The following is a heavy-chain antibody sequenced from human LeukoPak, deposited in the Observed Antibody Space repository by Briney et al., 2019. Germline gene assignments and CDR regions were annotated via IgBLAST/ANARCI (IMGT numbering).Heavy chain of an antibody. CDR2: IYIGDNP. CDR1: GFTFSSYA. CDR3: ARVRPWVFDY. V-gene: IGHV3-53*04. Sequence: GGSLRLSCAASGFTFSSYAMSWVRQAPGKGLEWVSIIYIGDNPHYADSVKGRFTISRHNSKNTLYLQMNNLRAEDTAVYYCARVRPWVFDYWGQGTLVTASS. J-gene: IGHJ4*02.